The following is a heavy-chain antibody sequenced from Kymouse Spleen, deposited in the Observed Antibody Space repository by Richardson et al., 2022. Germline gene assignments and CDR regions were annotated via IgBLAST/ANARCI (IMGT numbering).Heavy chain of an antibody. CDR3: ARDQGYGRGFDP. CDR2: IWYDGSNK. D-gene: IGHD5-18,IGHD5-18*01. V-gene: IGHV3-33*01. Sequence: QVQLVESGGGVVQPGRSLRLSCAASGFTFSSYGMHWVRQAPGKGLEWVAVIWYDGSNKYYADSVKGRFTISRDNSKNTLYLQMNSLRAEDTAVYYCARDQGYGRGFDPWGQGTLVTVSS. J-gene: IGHJ5*02. CDR1: GFTFSSYG.